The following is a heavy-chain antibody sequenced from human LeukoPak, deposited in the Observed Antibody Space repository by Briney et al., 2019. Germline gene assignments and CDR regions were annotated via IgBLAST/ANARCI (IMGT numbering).Heavy chain of an antibody. CDR3: ARVGSGSFDY. V-gene: IGHV4-59*01. J-gene: IGHJ4*02. D-gene: IGHD6-19*01. Sequence: PSETLSLTCTVSGVSISTYYWSWIRQPPGKGREWIGYSYYSGSTYCNPSLKTRVTISVDTSKNQFSLKLTSVTAADTAVYYCARVGSGSFDYWGQGTLVTVSS. CDR1: GVSISTYY. CDR2: SYYSGST.